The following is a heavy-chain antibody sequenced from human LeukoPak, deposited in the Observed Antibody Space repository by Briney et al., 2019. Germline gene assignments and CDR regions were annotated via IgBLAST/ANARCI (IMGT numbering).Heavy chain of an antibody. J-gene: IGHJ4*02. CDR3: ARDTYYYDSSGPNLGY. D-gene: IGHD3-22*01. CDR2: INPNSGGT. V-gene: IGHV1-2*02. CDR1: GYTFTGYY. Sequence: ASVKVSCKASGYTFTGYYMHWVRQAPGQGLEWMGWINPNSGGTNYAQKFQGRVTMTRDTSISTAYMELSRLRSDDTAVYYCARDTYYYDSSGPNLGYWGQGTLVTVSS.